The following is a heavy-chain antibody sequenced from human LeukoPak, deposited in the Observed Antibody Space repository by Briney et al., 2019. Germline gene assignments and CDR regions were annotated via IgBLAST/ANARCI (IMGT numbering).Heavy chain of an antibody. CDR1: GFTFSSYS. V-gene: IGHV3-48*01. Sequence: GGSLRLSCAASGFTFSSYSMNWVRQAPGKGLEWVSYISSSSSTIYYADSVKGRFTISRDNVKNSLYLQMNSLRAEDTAVYYCARGSGLGQLDYWGQGTLVTVSS. CDR3: ARGSGLGQLDY. J-gene: IGHJ4*02. D-gene: IGHD2-2*01. CDR2: ISSSSSTI.